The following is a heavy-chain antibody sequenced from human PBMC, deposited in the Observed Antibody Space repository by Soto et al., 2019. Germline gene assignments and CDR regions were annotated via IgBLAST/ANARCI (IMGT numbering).Heavy chain of an antibody. D-gene: IGHD2-21*02. CDR2: IIPIFGTA. CDR3: ARVCGGDCHNGMDV. J-gene: IGHJ6*02. CDR1: GGTFSSYA. V-gene: IGHV1-69*13. Sequence: ASVKVSCKASGGTFSSYAISWVRQAPGQGLEWMGGIIPIFGTANYAQKFQGRVTITADESTSTAYMELSSVTAADTAVYYCARVCGGDCHNGMDVWGQGTTVTVSS.